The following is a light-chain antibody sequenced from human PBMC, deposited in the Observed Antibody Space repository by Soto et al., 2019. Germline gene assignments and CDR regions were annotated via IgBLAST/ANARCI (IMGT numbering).Light chain of an antibody. Sequence: IQMTQSPSTLSASVGDRVTITCRASHNIERWMAWYQQKPGKAPSLLIFDASTLHSGVPSRFSGSGSGTDFILTISSLQPDDFATYYCQQFAISTTFGQGTKVDIK. CDR3: QQFAISTT. CDR2: DAS. J-gene: IGKJ1*01. CDR1: HNIERW. V-gene: IGKV1-5*01.